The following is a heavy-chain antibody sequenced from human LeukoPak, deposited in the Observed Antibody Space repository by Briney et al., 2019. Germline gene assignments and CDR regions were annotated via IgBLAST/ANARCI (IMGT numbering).Heavy chain of an antibody. CDR2: ISSDSTNI. J-gene: IGHJ6*03. CDR3: VRSYYYYMDV. V-gene: IGHV3-48*01. Sequence: PGGSLRLSCAASRFTFPTYNMNWVRQAPGKGLEWVSHISSDSTNISYADPVKGRFTISRDNAKTSLHLQMNSLKADDTAVYYCVRSYYYYMDVWGQGTTVTVSS. CDR1: RFTFPTYN.